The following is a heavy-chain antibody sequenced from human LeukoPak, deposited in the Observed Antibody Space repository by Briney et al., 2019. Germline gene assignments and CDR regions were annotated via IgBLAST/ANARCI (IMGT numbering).Heavy chain of an antibody. CDR3: ARKQSRAASYYYYYYMDV. D-gene: IGHD2-15*01. Sequence: GGSLRLSCAASGFTFSSYGMHWVRQAPGKGLEWVAVIWYDGSNKYYADSVKGRFTISRDNAKNSLYLQMNSLRAEDTAVYYCARKQSRAASYYYYYYMDVWGKGTTVTVSS. V-gene: IGHV3-33*03. CDR2: IWYDGSNK. CDR1: GFTFSSYG. J-gene: IGHJ6*03.